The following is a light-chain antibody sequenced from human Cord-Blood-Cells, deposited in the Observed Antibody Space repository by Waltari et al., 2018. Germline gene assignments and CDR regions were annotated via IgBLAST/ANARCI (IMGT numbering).Light chain of an antibody. CDR3: QVWDSSSDHVV. CDR1: NIGRKS. V-gene: IGLV3-21*04. CDR2: YDS. J-gene: IGLJ2*01. Sequence: SYVLTQPPSVSVAPGKTARITCGGNNIGRKSVHWYQQKPGQAPVLVIYYDSDRPSGIPERFSGSNSGNTATLTISRVEAGDEADYYFQVWDSSSDHVVFGGGTKLTVL.